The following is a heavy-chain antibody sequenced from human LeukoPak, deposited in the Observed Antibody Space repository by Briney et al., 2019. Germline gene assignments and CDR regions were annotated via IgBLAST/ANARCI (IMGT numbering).Heavy chain of an antibody. CDR1: GFTFSSYE. Sequence: GGSLRLSCAASGFTFSSYEMNWVRQAPGKGLEWVSYISSSGSTIYYADSVKGRFTISRDNSKNTLYLQMNSLRAEDTAVYYCARRSGIAVAGASDYWGQGTLVTVSS. CDR2: ISSSGSTI. V-gene: IGHV3-48*03. D-gene: IGHD6-19*01. CDR3: ARRSGIAVAGASDY. J-gene: IGHJ4*02.